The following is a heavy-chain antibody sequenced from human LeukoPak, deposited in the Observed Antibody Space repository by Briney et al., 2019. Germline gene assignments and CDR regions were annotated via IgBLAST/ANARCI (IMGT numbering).Heavy chain of an antibody. CDR2: ITTSDGNT. D-gene: IGHD7-27*01. CDR1: GFTFSSYG. J-gene: IGHJ4*02. Sequence: GGSLRLSCAASGFTFSSYGMHWARQAPGKGLEWVSTITTSDGNTYYADSVKGRFTVSRDNSKNTLFLQMNSLRAEDTAVYYCAKDGGLWVSAHWGDSWGRGTLVTVSS. CDR3: AKDGGLWVSAHWGDS. V-gene: IGHV3-23*01.